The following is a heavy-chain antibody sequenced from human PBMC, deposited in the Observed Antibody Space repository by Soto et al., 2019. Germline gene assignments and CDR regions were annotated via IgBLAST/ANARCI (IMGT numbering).Heavy chain of an antibody. J-gene: IGHJ4*02. CDR3: ARGGALDGTSPPFNH. CDR2: INANSGDT. Sequence: ASVKVSCKASGYTFSGHYMHWIRQAPGQGPEWLGWINANSGDTDRAPKFQDRLTMTRDTSISTAYMELSRLRSDDTAVYYCARGGALDGTSPPFNHWGQGTLVTVPS. D-gene: IGHD6-19*01. CDR1: GYTFSGHY. V-gene: IGHV1-2*02.